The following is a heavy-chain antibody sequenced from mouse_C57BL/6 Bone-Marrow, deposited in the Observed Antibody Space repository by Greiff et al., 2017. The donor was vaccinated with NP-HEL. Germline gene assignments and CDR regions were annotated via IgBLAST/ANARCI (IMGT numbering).Heavy chain of an antibody. CDR3: ARGGNWYCDV. V-gene: IGHV1-82*01. Sequence: QVQLQQSGPELVKPGASVKISCKASGYAFSSSWMNWVKQRPGKGLEWIGRIYPGDGDTNYNGKFKGKATLTADKSSSTAYMQLSSLTSEDSAVYFCARGGNWYCDVWGTGTTVTVSS. CDR2: IYPGDGDT. J-gene: IGHJ1*03. CDR1: GYAFSSSW.